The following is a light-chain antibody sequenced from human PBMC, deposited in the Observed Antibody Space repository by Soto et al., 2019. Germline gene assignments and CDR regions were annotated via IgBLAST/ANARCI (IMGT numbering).Light chain of an antibody. CDR1: QGIRSY. J-gene: IGKJ4*01. CDR3: QQSYSNIALS. CDR2: AAS. Sequence: DIQLTQSPSSLSASVGDRVTITCRASQGIRSYLAWYQQRPGKAPELLIYAASNLPSGVPSRFSGSGSGTDFTLSISSLQHDDSATYYCQQSYSNIALSFGGGTKVDIK. V-gene: IGKV1-39*01.